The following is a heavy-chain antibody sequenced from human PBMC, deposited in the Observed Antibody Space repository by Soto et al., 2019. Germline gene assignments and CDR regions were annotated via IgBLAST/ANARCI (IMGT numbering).Heavy chain of an antibody. CDR1: GGSISSSNW. CDR3: ARAIAAAGTHYFDS. J-gene: IGHJ4*02. CDR2: IYHSGST. Sequence: SETLSLTCAVSGGSISSSNWWSWVRQPPGKGLEWIGEIYHSGSTNYNPSLKSRVTISVDKSKNQFSLKLSSVTAADTAAYYWARAIAAAGTHYFDSWGGETRIPASS. V-gene: IGHV4-4*02. D-gene: IGHD6-13*01.